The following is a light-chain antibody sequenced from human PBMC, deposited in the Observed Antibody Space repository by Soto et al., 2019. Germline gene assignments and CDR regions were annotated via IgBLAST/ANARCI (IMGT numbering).Light chain of an antibody. CDR1: STDVGRYNY. V-gene: IGLV2-14*01. CDR3: TSYTSDSTYV. CDR2: DVS. Sequence: QSGLTQPASVSGSPGQSITISCTGTSTDVGRYNYVSWYQQHPGKVPKLMVYDVSNRPSWVSNRFSGSKSGITASLTISGLQAEDEADYYCTSYTSDSTYVFGTGTKVTVL. J-gene: IGLJ1*01.